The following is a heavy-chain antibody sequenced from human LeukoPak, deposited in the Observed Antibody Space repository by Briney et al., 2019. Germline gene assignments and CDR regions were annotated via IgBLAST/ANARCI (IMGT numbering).Heavy chain of an antibody. D-gene: IGHD3-22*01. J-gene: IGHJ4*02. CDR3: ARDSVVTYDY. CDR1: GYTFTSYD. CDR2: ISDYNGKK. Sequence: ASVKVSCKASGYTFTSYDISWVRQAPGQGLEWMGWISDYNGKKNYAQKLQVRVTMTTDTSTSTAYMELRSLRSDDTAVYYCARDSVVTYDYWGQGTLVTVSS. V-gene: IGHV1-18*01.